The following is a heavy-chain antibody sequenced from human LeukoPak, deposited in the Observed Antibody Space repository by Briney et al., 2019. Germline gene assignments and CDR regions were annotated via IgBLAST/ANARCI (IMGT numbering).Heavy chain of an antibody. Sequence: AGGSLRLSCAASGFTFSNYGMSWVRQAPGKGLEWVSAISGSGGRTYYADSVKGRFTISRDNSKNTLFLQMNSLRAEDTAVYYCAKEASRGSSFAYTPIEKPYYLDYWGQGTLVTVSS. D-gene: IGHD5-18*01. J-gene: IGHJ4*02. CDR3: AKEASRGSSFAYTPIEKPYYLDY. V-gene: IGHV3-23*01. CDR1: GFTFSNYG. CDR2: ISGSGGRT.